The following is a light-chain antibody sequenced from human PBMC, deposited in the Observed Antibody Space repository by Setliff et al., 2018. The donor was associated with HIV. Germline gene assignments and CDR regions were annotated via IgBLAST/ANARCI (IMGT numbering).Light chain of an antibody. CDR1: SSDVGTYNL. CDR3: CSYARGSTYV. J-gene: IGLJ1*01. V-gene: IGLV2-23*02. Sequence: QSALTQPASVSRSPGQSITISCTGTSSDVGTYNLVSWYQLPPGKPPQLIIYEVTKRPSGVSNRFSGSKSGNTAALTISGLRAEDEGDYYCCSYARGSTYVFGTGTKVTV. CDR2: EVT.